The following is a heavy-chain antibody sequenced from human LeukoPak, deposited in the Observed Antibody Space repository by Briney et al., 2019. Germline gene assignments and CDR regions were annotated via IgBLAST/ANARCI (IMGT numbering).Heavy chain of an antibody. J-gene: IGHJ4*02. CDR3: ARDLYSSSPFDY. V-gene: IGHV3-21*01. CDR2: ISSSSYI. Sequence: GGSLRLSCAASGFTFSSYSMNWVRQAPGKGLEWVSSISSSSYIYYADSVKGRFTISRDNAKNSLYLQMNSLRAEDTAVYYCARDLYSSSPFDYWGQGTLVTVSS. CDR1: GFTFSSYS. D-gene: IGHD6-6*01.